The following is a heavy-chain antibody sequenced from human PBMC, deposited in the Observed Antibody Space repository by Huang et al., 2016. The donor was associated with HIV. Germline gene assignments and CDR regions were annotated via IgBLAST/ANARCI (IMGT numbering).Heavy chain of an antibody. V-gene: IGHV1-2*02. CDR1: GYTFPDHY. CDR3: ARQRTTYYYVSSGCRGEFDQ. D-gene: IGHD3-22*01. CDR2: LIPTGGGT. Sequence: QVHLVQSGAEVKQPGASVKVSCKASGYTFPDHYIHWLRKAPGQGRGWMGWLIPTGGGTNLARKFQGRGTMTTETSIITAYMELIRLKSDDTAVYHCARQRTTYYYVSSGCRGEFDQWGQGTLVTVSS. J-gene: IGHJ4*02.